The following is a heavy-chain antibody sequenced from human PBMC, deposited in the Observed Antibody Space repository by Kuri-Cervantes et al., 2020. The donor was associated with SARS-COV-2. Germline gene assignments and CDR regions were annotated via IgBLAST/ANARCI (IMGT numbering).Heavy chain of an antibody. CDR2: ISYDGSNK. V-gene: IGHV3-30*01. CDR1: GFTFSSYW. D-gene: IGHD1-26*01. Sequence: LSLTCAASGFTFSSYWMSWVRQAPGKGLEWAAVISYDGSNKYYADSVKGRFTISRDNSKNTLYLQMNSLRAEDTAVFYCARAGGGSYWEFDYWGQGTLVTVSS. CDR3: ARAGGGSYWEFDY. J-gene: IGHJ4*02.